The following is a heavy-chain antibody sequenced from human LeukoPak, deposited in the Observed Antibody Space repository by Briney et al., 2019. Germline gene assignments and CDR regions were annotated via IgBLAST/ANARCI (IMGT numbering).Heavy chain of an antibody. CDR3: AREYPMVRGVYY. D-gene: IGHD3-10*01. CDR2: ISSSGSTI. J-gene: IGHJ4*02. V-gene: IGHV3-11*04. CDR1: GFNFNNYA. Sequence: PGGSLRLSCAASGFNFNNYAMSWIRQAPGKGLEWVSYISSSGSTIYYADSVKGRFTISRDNAKNSLYLQMNSLRAEDTAVYYCAREYPMVRGVYYWGQGTLVTVSS.